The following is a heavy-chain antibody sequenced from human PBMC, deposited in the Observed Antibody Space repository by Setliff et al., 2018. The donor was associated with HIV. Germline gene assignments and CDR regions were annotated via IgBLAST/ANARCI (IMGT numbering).Heavy chain of an antibody. CDR3: ARDHHSGRGSNFPWYSDL. CDR2: INAGNGNT. J-gene: IGHJ2*01. CDR1: GYTFTSYA. V-gene: IGHV1-3*01. Sequence: GASVKVSCKASGYTFTSYAIHWVRQAPGQRLEWMGWINAGNGNTNYAKKFKGRVTMTTDTSTSIAYMELKSLRSEDTAVYYCARDHHSGRGSNFPWYSDLWGRGTLVTVSS. D-gene: IGHD1-26*01.